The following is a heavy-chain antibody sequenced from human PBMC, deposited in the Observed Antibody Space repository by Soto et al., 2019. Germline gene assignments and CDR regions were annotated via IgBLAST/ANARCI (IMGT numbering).Heavy chain of an antibody. D-gene: IGHD3-16*01. CDR1: GGSISSGGYY. CDR3: ARDRGGGVYYGMDV. Sequence: QVQLQESGPGLVKPSQTLSLTCTVSGGSISSGGYYWSWIRQHPGKGLEWIGYLYYSGSTYYNPSLKSRVTISVDTSKNQFSLKLSSVTAADTAVYYCARDRGGGVYYGMDVWGQGTTVTVSS. J-gene: IGHJ6*02. CDR2: LYYSGST. V-gene: IGHV4-31*03.